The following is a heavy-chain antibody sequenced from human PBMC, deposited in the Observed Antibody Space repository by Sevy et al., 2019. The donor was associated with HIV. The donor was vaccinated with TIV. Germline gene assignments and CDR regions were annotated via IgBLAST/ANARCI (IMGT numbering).Heavy chain of an antibody. J-gene: IGHJ6*02. D-gene: IGHD2-15*01. CDR1: GFNFINYG. CDR3: AKDIRVALVVPSPGYGMDV. CDR2: ISGSGDTT. Sequence: GGSLRLSCAASGFNFINYGMSLVRQAPGKGLEWVSVISGSGDTTNYADSVKGRFVISRDNSKNTMYLQLNSLRAEDTAVYYCAKDIRVALVVPSPGYGMDVWGHGTSVTVSS. V-gene: IGHV3-23*01.